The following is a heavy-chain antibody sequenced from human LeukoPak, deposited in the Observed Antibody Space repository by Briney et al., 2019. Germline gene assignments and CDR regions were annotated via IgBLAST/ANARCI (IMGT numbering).Heavy chain of an antibody. CDR2: ISSSSSYI. V-gene: IGHV3-21*01. J-gene: IGHJ6*02. Sequence: PGGSLRLSCAASGFTFSSYSMNWVRQAPGKGLEWVSSISSSSSYIYYADSVKGRFTISRDNAKNSLYLQMNSLRAEDTAVYYCASGGATVTYYYYGMDVWGQGTTVTVSS. CDR3: ASGGATVTYYYYGMDV. D-gene: IGHD4-17*01. CDR1: GFTFSSYS.